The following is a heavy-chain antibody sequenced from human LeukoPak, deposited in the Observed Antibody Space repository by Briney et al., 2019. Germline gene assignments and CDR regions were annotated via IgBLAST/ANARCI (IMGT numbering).Heavy chain of an antibody. D-gene: IGHD2-2*01. CDR1: GGTFSSYA. J-gene: IGHJ6*03. V-gene: IGHV1-69*13. CDR2: IIPIFVTA. CDR3: AKVSGGYCSSTSCSKDYYYYMDV. Sequence: SVKVSCKASGGTFSSYAISWVRQAPGQGLEWMGGIIPIFVTANYAQKFQGRVTITADESTSTAYMELSSLRSEDTAVYYCAKVSGGYCSSTSCSKDYYYYMDVWGKGTTVTVSS.